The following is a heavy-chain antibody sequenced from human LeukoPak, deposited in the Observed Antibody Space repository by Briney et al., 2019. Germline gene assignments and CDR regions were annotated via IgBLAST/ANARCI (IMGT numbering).Heavy chain of an antibody. Sequence: GGSLRLSCAESGLTFSRYAMHWVRQAPGKGLEWVAFIRYDGSNKYYADSVKGRFTISRDNSKNTLYLQMNSLRPEDTAVYYCAKDRGDGYPTHFDYWGQGTLVTVSS. CDR3: AKDRGDGYPTHFDY. D-gene: IGHD5-24*01. J-gene: IGHJ4*02. V-gene: IGHV3-30*02. CDR1: GLTFSRYA. CDR2: IRYDGSNK.